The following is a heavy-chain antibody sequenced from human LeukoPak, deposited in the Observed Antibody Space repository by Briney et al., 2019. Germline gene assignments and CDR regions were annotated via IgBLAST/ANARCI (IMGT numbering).Heavy chain of an antibody. Sequence: PSETLSLTCTVSGGSISSGDYYWSWIRQPPGKGLEWIGYIYYSGSTYYNPSLKSRVTISVDTSKNQFSLKLSSVTAADTAVYYCAREVSRWPYYFDYWGQGTLVTVSS. CDR1: GGSISSGDYY. D-gene: IGHD4-23*01. V-gene: IGHV4-30-4*01. CDR3: AREVSRWPYYFDY. J-gene: IGHJ4*02. CDR2: IYYSGST.